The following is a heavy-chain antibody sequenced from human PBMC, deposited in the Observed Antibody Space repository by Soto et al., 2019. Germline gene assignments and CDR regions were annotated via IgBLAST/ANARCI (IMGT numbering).Heavy chain of an antibody. V-gene: IGHV4-30-4*08. D-gene: IGHD2-15*01. CDR1: GGSISSGDYH. Sequence: SETLSLTXTVSGGSISSGDYHWIRNRQPPGLGREWVRYIYYSGSTYSNPSLKSRAAISLDTSKNQFSLKLSPVAAANTAYYYCARFHLYTERTTPRSYYYYGMDVWGQGTTVTVSS. J-gene: IGHJ6*02. CDR2: IYYSGST. CDR3: ARFHLYTERTTPRSYYYYGMDV.